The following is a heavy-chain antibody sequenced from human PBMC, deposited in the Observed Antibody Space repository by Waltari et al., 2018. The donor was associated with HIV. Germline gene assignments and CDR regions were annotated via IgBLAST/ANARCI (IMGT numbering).Heavy chain of an antibody. J-gene: IGHJ4*02. V-gene: IGHV3-30*18. Sequence: QVQLVESGGGVVQPRRSLRLSCAASGFTFSRYGMHWVRQAPGKGLEWVAVISYDGSNKYYADSVKGRFTISRDNSKNTLYLQMNSLRAEDTAVYYCAKVRLVVVIMYYFDYWGQGTLVTVSS. CDR1: GFTFSRYG. D-gene: IGHD3-22*01. CDR2: ISYDGSNK. CDR3: AKVRLVVVIMYYFDY.